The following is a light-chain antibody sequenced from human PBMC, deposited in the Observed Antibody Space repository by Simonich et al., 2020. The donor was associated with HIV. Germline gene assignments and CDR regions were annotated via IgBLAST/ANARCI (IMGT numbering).Light chain of an antibody. CDR3: CSYAGSSTWV. V-gene: IGLV2-23*01. CDR2: DGS. J-gene: IGLJ3*02. CDR1: SSDVGCYSL. Sequence: QSALTQPASVSGSPGQSITISCTGTSSDVGCYSLVSWNQQHPGKAPKTLIYDGSKRPSGVSNRFAGSLSGNTASLTISGLQAEDEADYYCCSYAGSSTWVFGGGTKLTVL.